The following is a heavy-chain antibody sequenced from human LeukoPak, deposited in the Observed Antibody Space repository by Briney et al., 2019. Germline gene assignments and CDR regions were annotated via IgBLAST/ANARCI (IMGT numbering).Heavy chain of an antibody. CDR3: ARAGTIFGVVPNPSPSDY. J-gene: IGHJ4*02. CDR2: IYYSGST. Sequence: SETLSLTCTVSGGSISSGGYYWSWIRQHPGKGLEWIGYIYYSGSTYYNPSLKSRVTISVDTSKNQFSLKLSSVTAADTAVYYCARAGTIFGVVPNPSPSDYWGQGTLVTVSS. CDR1: GGSISSGGYY. V-gene: IGHV4-31*03. D-gene: IGHD3-3*01.